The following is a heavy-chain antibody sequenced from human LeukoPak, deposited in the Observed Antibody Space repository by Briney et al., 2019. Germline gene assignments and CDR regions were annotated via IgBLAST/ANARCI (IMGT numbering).Heavy chain of an antibody. CDR2: INPSGGST. V-gene: IGHV1-46*01. D-gene: IGHD3-10*01. CDR3: AARGFGELNYYYYMDV. J-gene: IGHJ6*03. Sequence: ASVKVSCKASGYTFTSYYMHWVRQAPGQGLEWMGIINPSGGSTSYAQKFQGRVTMTRDTSTSTVYMELSSLRSEDTAVYYCAARGFGELNYYYYMDVWGKGTTVTISS. CDR1: GYTFTSYY.